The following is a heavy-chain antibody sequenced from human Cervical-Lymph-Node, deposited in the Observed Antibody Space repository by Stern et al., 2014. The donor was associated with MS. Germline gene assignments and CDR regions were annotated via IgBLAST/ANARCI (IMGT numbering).Heavy chain of an antibody. J-gene: IGHJ4*02. CDR3: AKGDSSGWYNTFDY. CDR2: IINNGGST. Sequence: EVQLVESGGGLVQPGGSLRLSCAASGFTFSSYAMNWVRQAPGKGLGGVSMIINNGGSTSYADSVKGRFTISSDKSRNTVYLQMNSLRVEDTAIYYCAKGDSSGWYNTFDYWGQGTLVTVSS. V-gene: IGHV3-23*04. CDR1: GFTFSSYA. D-gene: IGHD6-19*01.